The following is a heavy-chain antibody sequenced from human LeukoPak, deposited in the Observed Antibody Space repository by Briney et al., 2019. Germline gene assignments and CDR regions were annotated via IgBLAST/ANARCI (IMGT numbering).Heavy chain of an antibody. CDR1: GGSISSHY. V-gene: IGHV4-59*11. Sequence: PSETLSLTCTVSGGSISSHYWSWIRQPPGKGLEWIGYIYYSGSTNYNHSLKSRVTISVATSKNQFSLRLSYVTAADTAVYYCATIKRGNPFGYFDFWGQGILVTVSS. CDR3: ATIKRGNPFGYFDF. J-gene: IGHJ4*02. CDR2: IYYSGST. D-gene: IGHD3-16*01.